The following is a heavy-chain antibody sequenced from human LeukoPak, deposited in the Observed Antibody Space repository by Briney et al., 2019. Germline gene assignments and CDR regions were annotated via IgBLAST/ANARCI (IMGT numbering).Heavy chain of an antibody. D-gene: IGHD3-22*01. CDR2: ISSDSSVM. Sequence: GVSLRLSCAASGFSFSSYSMNWVRQAPGMGLEWVSYISSDSSVMHYGHAVKGRFAISRDNAKNSLYLQMNSLRDEDTAVYYCARKSGSSGYPFDYWGQGTLVTVSS. CDR3: ARKSGSSGYPFDY. V-gene: IGHV3-48*02. CDR1: GFSFSSYS. J-gene: IGHJ4*02.